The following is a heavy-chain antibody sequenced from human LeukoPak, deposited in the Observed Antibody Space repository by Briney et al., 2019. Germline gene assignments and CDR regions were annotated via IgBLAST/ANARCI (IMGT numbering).Heavy chain of an antibody. V-gene: IGHV4-59*08. J-gene: IGHJ6*02. D-gene: IGHD3-16*01. CDR3: ARLGDYYYGMDV. CDR1: GGSISSYY. CDR2: IYYSGST. Sequence: SETLSLTCTVSGGSISSYYWSWIRQPPGKGLEWIGYIYYSGSTNYNPSLKSRVTISVDTSKNQFSLKLSSVTATDTAVYYCARLGDYYYGMDVWGQGTTVTASS.